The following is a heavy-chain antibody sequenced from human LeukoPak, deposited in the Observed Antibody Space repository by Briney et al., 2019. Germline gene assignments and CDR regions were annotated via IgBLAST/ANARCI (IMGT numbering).Heavy chain of an antibody. CDR1: GFTFSSYA. Sequence: PGRSLRLSCAASGFTFSSYAMHWVRQAPGKGLEWVAVISYDGSNKYYADSVKGRFTISRDNSKNTLYLQMNSLRAEHTAVYYCASSSGSYSAIETFDYWGQGTLVTVSS. CDR3: ASSSGSYSAIETFDY. D-gene: IGHD1-26*01. CDR2: ISYDGSNK. J-gene: IGHJ4*02. V-gene: IGHV3-30*04.